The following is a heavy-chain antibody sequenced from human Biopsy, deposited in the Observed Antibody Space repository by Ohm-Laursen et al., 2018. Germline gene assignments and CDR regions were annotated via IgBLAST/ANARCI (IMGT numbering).Heavy chain of an antibody. CDR3: ARGPHSGSHSCFDY. Sequence: SSVKVSCKASGGIFINYAISWVRQAPGQGLEWMGGIIPMFGTANYAQMFQGRVTISADESTSTSCMELSSLTTEDTAIYYCARGPHSGSHSCFDYWGRGTLVTVSS. D-gene: IGHD1-26*01. CDR1: GGIFINYA. J-gene: IGHJ4*02. V-gene: IGHV1-69*01. CDR2: IIPMFGTA.